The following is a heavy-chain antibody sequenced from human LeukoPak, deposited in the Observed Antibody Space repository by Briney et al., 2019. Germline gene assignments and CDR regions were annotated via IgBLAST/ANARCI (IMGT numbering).Heavy chain of an antibody. D-gene: IGHD3-22*01. CDR1: GFTLSSHS. J-gene: IGHJ4*02. CDR3: ARDSHGETYYYDSSGYSGKDY. CDR2: ISSSSSYI. Sequence: GGSLRLSCVVSGFTLSSHSMNWVRQAPGKGLEWVSSISSSSSYIYYTDSVKGRFTISRDNAKNSLYLQMNSLRAEDTAVYYCARDSHGETYYYDSSGYSGKDYWGQGTLVTVSS. V-gene: IGHV3-21*01.